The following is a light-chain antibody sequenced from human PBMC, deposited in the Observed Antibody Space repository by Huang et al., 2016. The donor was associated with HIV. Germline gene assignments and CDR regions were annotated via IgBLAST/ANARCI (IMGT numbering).Light chain of an antibody. CDR3: MQALQTPRT. J-gene: IGKJ4*01. CDR2: LGS. V-gene: IGKV2-28*01. Sequence: DIVMTQSPLSLPVTPGEPASISCRSSQSLLHSDGYNYLDWYLQRPGQSPQLLIYLGSNRAPGVPDRFSGSGSGTDFTLKISRLEAEDVGVYYCMQALQTPRTFGGGTKVEIK. CDR1: QSLLHSDGYNY.